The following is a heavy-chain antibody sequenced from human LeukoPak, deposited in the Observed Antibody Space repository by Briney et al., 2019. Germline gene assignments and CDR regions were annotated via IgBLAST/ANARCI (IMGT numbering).Heavy chain of an antibody. V-gene: IGHV4-59*08. J-gene: IGHJ3*02. D-gene: IGHD3-22*01. CDR2: IYYSGST. CDR1: GASIISDN. Sequence: SETLSLSCTVSGASIISDNWSWIRQHPGKGLEWIGYIYYSGSTYYNPSLKSRVTISVDTSKNQFSLKLSSVTAADTAVYYCARLLSITMIVVVTPDAFDIWGQGTMVTVSS. CDR3: ARLLSITMIVVVTPDAFDI.